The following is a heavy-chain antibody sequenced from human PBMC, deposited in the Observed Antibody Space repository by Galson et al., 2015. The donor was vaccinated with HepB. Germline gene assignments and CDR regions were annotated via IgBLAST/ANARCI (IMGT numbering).Heavy chain of an antibody. CDR1: GFRFSDFY. D-gene: IGHD2-15*01. CDR3: VRDIWGRDFDI. CDR2: ISTSSTTYT. V-gene: IGHV3-11*06. J-gene: IGHJ3*02. Sequence: SLRLSCAASGFRFSDFYMSWIRQAPGKGLEWVSYISTSSTTYTNYADSVKGRFTISRDNAKNSLYLHMNSLRAEDTAVYFCVRDIWGRDFDIWGQGKRVTVSS.